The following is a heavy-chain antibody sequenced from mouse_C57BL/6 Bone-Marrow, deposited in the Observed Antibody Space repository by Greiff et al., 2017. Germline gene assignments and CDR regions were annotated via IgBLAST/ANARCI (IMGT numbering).Heavy chain of an antibody. J-gene: IGHJ3*01. CDR3: ARSPYLARVVAAGAY. CDR2: IHPTSGSP. CDR1: GYTFPSYW. D-gene: IGHD1-1*01. V-gene: IGHV1-64*01. Sequence: QVQLLQPGAALVKPGASLTLSCNASGYTFPSYWMHWVQQRPGQGLEWLGMIHPTSGSPNYNEKFKSKATLTVDNSSSAAYMQLSGLTSGDSAVYYCARSPYLARVVAAGAYWGQGTLVTVSA.